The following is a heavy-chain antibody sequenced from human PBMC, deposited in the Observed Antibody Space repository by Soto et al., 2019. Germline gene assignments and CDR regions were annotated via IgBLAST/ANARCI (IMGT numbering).Heavy chain of an antibody. D-gene: IGHD3-3*01. J-gene: IGHJ4*02. CDR3: ARDRFGVVMTY. V-gene: IGHV3-74*01. CDR1: GFTFDYYW. CDR2: VHSDGSST. Sequence: PSETLSLSCAASGFTFDYYWMHWVRQAPGKGLVWVSRVHSDGSSTRYADSVKGRFTISRDNAKNTVYLQMHSLGAEDTAVYYCARDRFGVVMTYWGQGTLVTVSS.